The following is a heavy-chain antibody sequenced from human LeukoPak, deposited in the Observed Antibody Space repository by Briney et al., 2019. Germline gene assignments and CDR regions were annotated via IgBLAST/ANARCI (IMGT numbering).Heavy chain of an antibody. D-gene: IGHD6-25*01. CDR1: GFTFSSYG. Sequence: GGSLRLSCAASGFTFSSYGMHWVRQAPAKGLEWVAFIRYDGSNKYYADSVKGRFTISRDNSKNTLYLQMNSLRAEDTAVYYCAKDREAAQTFDAFDIWGQGTMVTVSS. J-gene: IGHJ3*02. CDR2: IRYDGSNK. V-gene: IGHV3-30*02. CDR3: AKDREAAQTFDAFDI.